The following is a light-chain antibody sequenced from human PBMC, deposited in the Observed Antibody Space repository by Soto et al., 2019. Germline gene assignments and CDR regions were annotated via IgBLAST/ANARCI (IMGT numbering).Light chain of an antibody. CDR3: QSYDSSLVGGV. J-gene: IGLJ3*02. CDR1: SSNIGAGYD. CDR2: GSL. V-gene: IGLV1-40*01. Sequence: QSVLTQPPSVSGAPGQRVTLSCSGGSSNIGAGYDVHWYQQLPGTAPKLLIYGSLKRPSGVPDRFSGSKSGPAASLAITGLQAEDEAYYYCQSYDSSLVGGVFGGGTKVTVL.